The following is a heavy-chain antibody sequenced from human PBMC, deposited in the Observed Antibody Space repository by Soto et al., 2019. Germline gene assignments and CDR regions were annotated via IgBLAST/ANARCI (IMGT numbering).Heavy chain of an antibody. D-gene: IGHD6-13*01. CDR2: ISADNGNT. CDR1: GYTFTSYG. J-gene: IGHJ6*03. Sequence: ASVKVSCKASGYTFTSYGISWVRQAPGQGPEWMGWISADNGNTNYAQKLQGRVTMTTDTSTSTAYMELERLRFDDTAVYYCARDSSSWYGYYMDVWGKGTTVTVSS. V-gene: IGHV1-18*01. CDR3: ARDSSSWYGYYMDV.